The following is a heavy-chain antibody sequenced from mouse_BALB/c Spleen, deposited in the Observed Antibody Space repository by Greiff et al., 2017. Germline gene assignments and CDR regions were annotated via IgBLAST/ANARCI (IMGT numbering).Heavy chain of an antibody. D-gene: IGHD2-3*01. Sequence: EVKVVESGGDLVKPGGSLKLSCAASGFTFSSYGMSWVRQTPDKRLEWVATISSGGSYTYYPDSVKGRFTISRDNAKNTLYLQMSSLKSEDTAMYYCARRSYEGDAMDYWGQGTSVTVSS. V-gene: IGHV5-6*02. CDR2: ISSGGSYT. CDR1: GFTFSSYG. CDR3: ARRSYEGDAMDY. J-gene: IGHJ4*01.